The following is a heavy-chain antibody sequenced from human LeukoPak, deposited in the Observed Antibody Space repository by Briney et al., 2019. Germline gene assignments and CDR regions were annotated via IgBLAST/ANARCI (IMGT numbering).Heavy chain of an antibody. CDR3: ARGSRNYNNYEGADY. D-gene: IGHD4-11*01. J-gene: IGHJ4*02. V-gene: IGHV4-34*01. Sequence: SETLSLTCTVSGGSISSYYWSWIRQPPGKGLEWIGEINHSGDTKYNPSLKSRVSMSVDVSKDQFSLKLTSLTAADTAVYYCARGSRNYNNYEGADYWGQGTLVTVSS. CDR2: INHSGDT. CDR1: GGSISSYY.